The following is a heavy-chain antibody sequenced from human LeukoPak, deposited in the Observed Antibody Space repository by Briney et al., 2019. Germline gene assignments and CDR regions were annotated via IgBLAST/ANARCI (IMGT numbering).Heavy chain of an antibody. CDR2: INYSGST. CDR1: GGSFSGYY. CDR3: ARDWGTHVISAWYDFWSGYPPEGFDP. Sequence: SETLSLTCAVYGGSFSGYYWSWIRQPPGKGLQWIGEINYSGSTNYNPSLKSRVTISVDTSKSQFSLKLSSVTAADTAVYYCARDWGTHVISAWYDFWSGYPPEGFDPWGQGTLVTVSS. J-gene: IGHJ5*02. V-gene: IGHV4-34*01. D-gene: IGHD3-3*01.